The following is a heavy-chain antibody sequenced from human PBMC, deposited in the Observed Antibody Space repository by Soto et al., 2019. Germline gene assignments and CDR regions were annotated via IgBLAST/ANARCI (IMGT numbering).Heavy chain of an antibody. CDR1: GGSISSSSYY. Sequence: SETLSLTCTVSGGSISSSSYYWGWIRQPPGKGLEWIGSIYYSGSTYYNPSLKSRVTISVDTSKNQFSLKLSSVTAADTAVYYCARRSDSSGYYKPVFDYWGQGTLVTVSS. CDR2: IYYSGST. V-gene: IGHV4-39*01. D-gene: IGHD3-22*01. J-gene: IGHJ4*02. CDR3: ARRSDSSGYYKPVFDY.